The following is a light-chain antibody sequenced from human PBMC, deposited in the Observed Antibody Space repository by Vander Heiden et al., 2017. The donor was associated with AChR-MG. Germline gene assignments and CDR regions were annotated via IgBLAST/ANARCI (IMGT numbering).Light chain of an antibody. Sequence: IQLTQSPSSLSASVGDRVTITCRASQGISSYLAWYQQKPGQAPKLLIYAASTLQSGVPSRFSGSGSGTDFTLTISSLQPEDFATYYCQRLNTFPLTFGGGTKVEIK. V-gene: IGKV1-9*01. J-gene: IGKJ4*01. CDR3: QRLNTFPLT. CDR2: AAS. CDR1: QGISSY.